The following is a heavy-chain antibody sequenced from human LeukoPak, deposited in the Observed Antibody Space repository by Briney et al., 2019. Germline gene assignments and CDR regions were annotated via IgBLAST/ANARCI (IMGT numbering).Heavy chain of an antibody. J-gene: IGHJ6*02. CDR3: ARGVERRLVYYYCGMDV. CDR2: IYYNGRT. Sequence: SETLSLTCTVSGGFISSYYWSWIRQSPGEGLEWIGYIYYNGRTNYNPSLKSRVTISVDTSKNQFSLKLSSVTAADTAVYYCARGVERRLVYYYCGMDVWGQGTTVTVSS. CDR1: GGFISSYY. V-gene: IGHV4-59*01. D-gene: IGHD3-9*01.